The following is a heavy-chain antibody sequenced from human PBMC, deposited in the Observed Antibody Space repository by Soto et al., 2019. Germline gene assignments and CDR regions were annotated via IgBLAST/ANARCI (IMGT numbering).Heavy chain of an antibody. J-gene: IGHJ4*02. D-gene: IGHD6-6*01. CDR3: ARGGQQVVSFDY. V-gene: IGHV1-69*04. CDR2: IIPVLGVS. Sequence: QDHLVQSGAEVKKAGSSVKVSCKTSGGTISTYAISWVRQAPGQGLEWMGKIIPVLGVSDYAQKFQGRLTITADKSTATAYMELSSLRSEDTAVYYCARGGQQVVSFDYWGQGTLVSVSS. CDR1: GGTISTYA.